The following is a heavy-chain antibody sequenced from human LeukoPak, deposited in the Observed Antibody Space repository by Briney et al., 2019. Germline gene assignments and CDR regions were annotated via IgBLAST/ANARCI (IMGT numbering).Heavy chain of an antibody. CDR2: IYYSGST. J-gene: IGHJ3*02. D-gene: IGHD3-3*01. Sequence: SETLSLTCTVSGGSISSGDYYWSWIRQPPGKGLEWIGYIYYSGSTYYNPSLKSRVTISVDTSKNQFSLKLSSVTAADTAVYYCARRITIFGVARKDAFDIWGQGTMVTVSS. CDR1: GGSISSGDYY. V-gene: IGHV4-30-4*08. CDR3: ARRITIFGVARKDAFDI.